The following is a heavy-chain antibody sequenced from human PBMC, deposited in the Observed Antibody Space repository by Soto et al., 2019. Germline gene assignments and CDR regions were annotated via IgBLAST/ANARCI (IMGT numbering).Heavy chain of an antibody. CDR2: ISAHNGDT. J-gene: IGHJ4*02. V-gene: IGHV1-18*04. Sequence: ASVKVSCKVSGYSFATYGFSWVRQAPGQGLECVGWISAHNGDTHYSQKFQGRVTLTTDTSTNTGYMELRSLTSDDTAVYFCATEPIYYNDGSGYYPLGHWGQGTLVTVSS. CDR1: GYSFATYG. CDR3: ATEPIYYNDGSGYYPLGH. D-gene: IGHD3-22*01.